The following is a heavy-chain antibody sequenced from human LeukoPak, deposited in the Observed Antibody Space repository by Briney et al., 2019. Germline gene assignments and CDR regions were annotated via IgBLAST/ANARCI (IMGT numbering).Heavy chain of an antibody. V-gene: IGHV3-53*05. CDR1: GFSVGNNY. Sequence: GGSLRLSCAASGFSVGNNYVTWVRQPPGKGLEWVSVIYTDGSTYYADSVKGRFIISRDSSKNTLYLQMNSLRAEYTAVYYCTDAVAGWGQGTLVTVSS. D-gene: IGHD4-23*01. CDR3: TDAVAG. CDR2: IYTDGST. J-gene: IGHJ4*02.